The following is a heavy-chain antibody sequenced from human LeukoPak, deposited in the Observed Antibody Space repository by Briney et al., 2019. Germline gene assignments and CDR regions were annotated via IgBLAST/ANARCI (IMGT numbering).Heavy chain of an antibody. CDR1: GFTFSSYA. J-gene: IGHJ4*02. CDR3: ARGPAMAVGSFDY. CDR2: ISYDGSNK. V-gene: IGHV3-30*04. D-gene: IGHD2-15*01. Sequence: PGGSLRLSRAASGFTFSSYAMHWVRQAPGKGLEWVAVISYDGSNKYYADSVKGRFTISRDNSKNTLYLQMNSLRAEDTAVYYCARGPAMAVGSFDYWGQGTLVTVSS.